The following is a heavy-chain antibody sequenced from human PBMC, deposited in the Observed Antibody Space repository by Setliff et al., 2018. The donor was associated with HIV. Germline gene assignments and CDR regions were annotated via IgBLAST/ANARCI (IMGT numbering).Heavy chain of an antibody. CDR3: ARAPGDILTAYFGGLDY. CDR2: IWYDGNKK. J-gene: IGHJ4*02. CDR1: GFTFSAYW. Sequence: LRLSCAASGFTFSAYWMSWVRQAPGKGLEWVAVIWYDGNKKDYGDSVKGRFTISRDNSKDTLYLQMSSLRADDTAIYYCARAPGDILTAYFGGLDYWGQGALVTVSS. D-gene: IGHD3-9*01. V-gene: IGHV3-33*08.